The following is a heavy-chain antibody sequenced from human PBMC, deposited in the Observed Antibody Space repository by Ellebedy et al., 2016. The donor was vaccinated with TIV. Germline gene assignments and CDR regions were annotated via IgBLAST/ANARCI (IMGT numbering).Heavy chain of an antibody. CDR2: ISGSGGST. D-gene: IGHD5-18*01. CDR3: AKVLGYSFATADY. J-gene: IGHJ4*02. CDR1: GFTFSDFA. Sequence: PGGSLRLSCAASGFTFSDFAMAWVRQAPGKGLEWVSAISGSGGSTYYADSVKGRFTISRDNSKNPLYLQMNSLRAEDTAVYYCAKVLGYSFATADYWGQGTLVTVSS. V-gene: IGHV3-23*01.